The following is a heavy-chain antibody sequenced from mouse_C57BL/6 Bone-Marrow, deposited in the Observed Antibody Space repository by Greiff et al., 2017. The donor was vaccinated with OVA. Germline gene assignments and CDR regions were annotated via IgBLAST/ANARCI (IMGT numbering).Heavy chain of an antibody. CDR2: IDPSDSET. D-gene: IGHD2-14*01. J-gene: IGHJ1*03. V-gene: IGHV1-52*01. CDR1: GYTFTSYW. CDR3: ARKGTPYWYCDV. Sequence: QVQLQQPGAELVRPGSSVKLSCKASGYTFTSYWMHWVKQRPIQGLEWIGNIDPSDSETHYNQKFKDKATLTVDKSSSTAYMQLSSLTSEDSAVYYCARKGTPYWYCDVWGTGTTVTVSS.